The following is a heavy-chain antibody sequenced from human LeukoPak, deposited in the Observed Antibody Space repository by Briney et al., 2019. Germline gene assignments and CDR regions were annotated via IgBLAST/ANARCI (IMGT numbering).Heavy chain of an antibody. CDR2: ITGSGGTT. V-gene: IGHV3-23*01. D-gene: IGHD3-22*01. Sequence: QPGGSLRLSCAASGFTFSLYAMSWVRQAPGKGLEWVSGITGSGGTTYYADSVKGRFTLSRDSSKNTLYLQMNSLGAEDTAVYYCAKDRGPNYYDSSGHDYWGQGTLVTVSS. J-gene: IGHJ4*01. CDR3: AKDRGPNYYDSSGHDY. CDR1: GFTFSLYA.